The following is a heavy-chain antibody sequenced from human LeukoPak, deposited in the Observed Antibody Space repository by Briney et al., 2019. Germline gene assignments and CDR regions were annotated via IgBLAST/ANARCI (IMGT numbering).Heavy chain of an antibody. Sequence: GGSLRLSCVVSGFTFKSYAMHWVRQAPGKGLEYVSSINTNGANTYCADSVKGRFTISRDNSRNTVYVQMNSLTPEDTAVYYCVKGLDYSSSQMDSWGQGTLVTVSS. CDR1: GFTFKSYA. J-gene: IGHJ4*02. D-gene: IGHD6-6*01. CDR2: INTNGANT. CDR3: VKGLDYSSSQMDS. V-gene: IGHV3-64*05.